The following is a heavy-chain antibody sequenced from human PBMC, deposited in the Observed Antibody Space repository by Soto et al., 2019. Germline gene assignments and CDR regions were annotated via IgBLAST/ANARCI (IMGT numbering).Heavy chain of an antibody. V-gene: IGHV3-74*01. CDR2: IYRDGNT. J-gene: IGHJ4*02. D-gene: IGHD5-12*01. CDR1: GFSLNNYW. Sequence: LRLSCAVSGFSLNNYWIHWVRPRPGKGLVWVPRIYRDGNTSYADSAQGRFTISRNNAKNTVSLQMNSLKAEHTAVYQCIRRNTGYGIFDYLGQGTLVTVSS. CDR3: IRRNTGYGIFDY.